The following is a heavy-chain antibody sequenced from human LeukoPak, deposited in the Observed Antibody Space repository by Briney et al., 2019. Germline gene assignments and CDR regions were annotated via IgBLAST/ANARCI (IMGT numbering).Heavy chain of an antibody. V-gene: IGHV3-30*18. J-gene: IGHJ4*02. D-gene: IGHD6-13*01. CDR3: AKARVTYSSSCMDY. CDR1: EFTFSSHA. Sequence: GGSLRLSCVASEFTFSSHAMNWVRQAPGKGLEWVAVISYDGSNKYYADSVKGRFTISRDNSKNTLYLQMNSLRAEDTAVYYCAKARVTYSSSCMDYWGQGTLVTVSS. CDR2: ISYDGSNK.